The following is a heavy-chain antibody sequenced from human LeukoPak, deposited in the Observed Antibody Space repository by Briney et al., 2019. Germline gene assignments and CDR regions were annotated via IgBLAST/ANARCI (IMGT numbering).Heavy chain of an antibody. Sequence: GASVKVSCKASGYTLADFHIQWVRQAPGHGLEWMGTLNPHSGATHYAQKFRGRVTMTRDTPVNTAYMELSSLTSDDTAVYFCARDRAYDSSGNPMFNPWGQGTLVTVSS. CDR2: LNPHSGAT. CDR1: GYTLADFH. J-gene: IGHJ5*02. V-gene: IGHV1-2*02. D-gene: IGHD3-22*01. CDR3: ARDRAYDSSGNPMFNP.